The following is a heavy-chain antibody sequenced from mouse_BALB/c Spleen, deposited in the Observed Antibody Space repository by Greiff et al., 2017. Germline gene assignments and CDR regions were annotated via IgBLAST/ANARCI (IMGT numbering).Heavy chain of an antibody. CDR3: ARGRSGNYDYAMDY. Sequence: VMLVESGPGLVAPSQSLSITCTVSGFSLTSYGVHWVRQPPGKGLEWLGMIWGDGSTDYNSALKSRLSISKDNSKSQVFLKMNSLQTDDTARYYCARGRSGNYDYAMDYWGQGTSVTVSS. J-gene: IGHJ4*01. D-gene: IGHD2-1*01. V-gene: IGHV2-6-7*01. CDR1: GFSLTSYG. CDR2: IWGDGST.